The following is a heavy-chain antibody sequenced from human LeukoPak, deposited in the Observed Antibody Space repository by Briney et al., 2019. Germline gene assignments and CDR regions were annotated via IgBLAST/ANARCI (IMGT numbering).Heavy chain of an antibody. CDR1: GGTSSSYA. CDR2: IIPIFGTA. D-gene: IGHD2-15*01. Sequence: SVKVSCKASGGTSSSYAISWVRQAPGQGLEWMGRIIPIFGTANYAQKFQGRVTITTDESTSTAYMELSSLRSEDTAVYYCARDAGYCSGGSCYYYYYYMDVWGKGTTVTVSS. V-gene: IGHV1-69*05. J-gene: IGHJ6*03. CDR3: ARDAGYCSGGSCYYYYYYMDV.